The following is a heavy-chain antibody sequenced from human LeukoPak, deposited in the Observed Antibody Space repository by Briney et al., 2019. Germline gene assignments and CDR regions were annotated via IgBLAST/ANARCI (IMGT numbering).Heavy chain of an antibody. CDR1: GYTFTGYY. V-gene: IGHV1-2*02. CDR3: ARVEYYDFWSGYSHRFDP. J-gene: IGHJ5*02. CDR2: INPNSGGT. D-gene: IGHD3-3*01. Sequence: EASVTVSCKASGYTFTGYYMHWVRQAPGQGLEWMGWINPNSGGTNYAQKFQGRVTMTRDTSISTAYMELSRLRSDDTAVYYCARVEYYDFWSGYSHRFDPWGQGTLVTVSS.